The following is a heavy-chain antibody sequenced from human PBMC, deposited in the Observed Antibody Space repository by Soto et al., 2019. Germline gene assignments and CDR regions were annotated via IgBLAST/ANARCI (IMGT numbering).Heavy chain of an antibody. CDR2: IIPIFGTA. Sequence: LVQVACKASGGTFSSYAISWVRKAPGQGLEWMGGIIPIFGTANYAQKFQGRVTITADESTSTAYMELSSLRSEDTAVYYCARPVVTNYYYYGMDVWGQGTTVTVSS. CDR3: ARPVVTNYYYYGMDV. CDR1: GGTFSSYA. D-gene: IGHD2-15*01. V-gene: IGHV1-69*13. J-gene: IGHJ6*02.